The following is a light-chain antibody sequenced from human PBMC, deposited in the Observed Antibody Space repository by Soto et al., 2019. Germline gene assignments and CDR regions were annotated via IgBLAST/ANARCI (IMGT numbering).Light chain of an antibody. V-gene: IGKV1-5*01. J-gene: IGKJ1*01. Sequence: DIQMTQSPSTLSASVGDRVTITCRASQSISSWLAWYQQKPGKAPKLLIYDASSLESGVPSRFSGSASGTEFTLTISGLQPHDVATYYCQQYNSYSWTFGQGTKVEIK. CDR2: DAS. CDR1: QSISSW. CDR3: QQYNSYSWT.